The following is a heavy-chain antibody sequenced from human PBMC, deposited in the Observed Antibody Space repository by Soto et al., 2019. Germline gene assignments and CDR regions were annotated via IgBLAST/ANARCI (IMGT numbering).Heavy chain of an antibody. CDR1: GFTFSSYA. CDR3: AKTPLYYDSSGYQAY. D-gene: IGHD3-22*01. V-gene: IGHV3-23*01. Sequence: GGSLRLSCAASGFTFSSYAMSWVRQAPGKGLEWVSAISGSGGSTYYADSVKGRFTISRDNSKNTLYLQMNSLRAEDTAVYYCAKTPLYYDSSGYQAYWGQGTLVTVSS. J-gene: IGHJ4*02. CDR2: ISGSGGST.